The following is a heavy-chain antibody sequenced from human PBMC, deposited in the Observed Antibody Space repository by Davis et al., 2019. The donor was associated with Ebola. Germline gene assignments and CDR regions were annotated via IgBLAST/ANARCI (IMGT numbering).Heavy chain of an antibody. CDR3: ARGPGSL. CDR2: ISYDGSNK. CDR1: GFTFSTYW. V-gene: IGHV3-30*03. J-gene: IGHJ4*02. D-gene: IGHD1-26*01. Sequence: GESLKISCAASGFTFSTYWMSWVRQAPGKGLEWVAVISYDGSNKYYADSVKGRFTISRDNSKNTLYLQMNSLRAEDTAVYYCARGPGSLWGQGTLVTVSS.